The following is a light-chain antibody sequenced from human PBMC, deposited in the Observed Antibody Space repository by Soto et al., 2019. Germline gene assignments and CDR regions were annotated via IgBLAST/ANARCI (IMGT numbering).Light chain of an antibody. CDR2: DVS. CDR1: SSDVGGYDF. CDR3: NSYSSSATYV. V-gene: IGLV2-14*03. J-gene: IGLJ1*01. Sequence: QSALTQPASVSGSPGQSITISCTGTSSDVGGYDFVSWYQQYPGRAPKLMIYDVSNRPSGVSNRFYGSKSGNTASLTISGLQADVEADYYCNSYSSSATYVFGTGTKVTVL.